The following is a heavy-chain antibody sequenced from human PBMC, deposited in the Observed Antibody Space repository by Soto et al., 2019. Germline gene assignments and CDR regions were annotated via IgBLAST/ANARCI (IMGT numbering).Heavy chain of an antibody. J-gene: IGHJ4*02. Sequence: GGSLRLSCSVSGFPFTIYAMHWVRQAPGKGLEYIASISIEGATTYYADSVKGRFIISRDNAKNTLHLQMSSLRAEDTAVYYCVKDRYVDYWGQGTRGTV. CDR1: GFPFTIYA. V-gene: IGHV3-64D*06. CDR3: VKDRYVDY. CDR2: ISIEGATT.